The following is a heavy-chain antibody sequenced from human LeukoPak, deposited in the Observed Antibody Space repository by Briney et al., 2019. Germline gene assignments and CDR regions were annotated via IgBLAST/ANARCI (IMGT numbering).Heavy chain of an antibody. J-gene: IGHJ5*02. CDR3: AVKPPSGWFGTGWLDP. Sequence: SGTLSLTCSVSGGSISNNNWWSWVRQSPGKGLEWIGNIYHSGTTHYNPSLKSRATISVDKSKNQFSLKLNSVTAADTAVYYCAVKPPSGWFGTGWLDPWGQGTLVTVSS. CDR2: IYHSGTT. D-gene: IGHD3-10*01. V-gene: IGHV4-4*02. CDR1: GGSISNNNW.